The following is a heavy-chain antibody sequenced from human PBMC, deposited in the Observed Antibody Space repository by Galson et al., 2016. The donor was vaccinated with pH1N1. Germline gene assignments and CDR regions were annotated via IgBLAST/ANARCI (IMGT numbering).Heavy chain of an antibody. CDR2: SFYSGTT. Sequence: SETLSLTCNVSGGSVSSGHYYWSWIRQFPGKGLEWIGYSFYSGTTKYNPSLENRVVISLDTSKNQCTLKLTSVSAADTAVYYCARERPYDCWGGYFDSWGQGILVTVSS. CDR3: ARERPYDCWGGYFDS. V-gene: IGHV4-61*01. D-gene: IGHD3-3*01. CDR1: GGSVSSGHYY. J-gene: IGHJ4*02.